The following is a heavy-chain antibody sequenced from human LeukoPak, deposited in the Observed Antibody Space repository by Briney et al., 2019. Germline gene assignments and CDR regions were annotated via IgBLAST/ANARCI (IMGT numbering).Heavy chain of an antibody. Sequence: SVKVSCKASGGTFSSYAISWVRQAPGQGLEWMGRIIPIFGTANYAQKFQGRVTITADESTSTAYMELSSLRSEDTAVYNCARGVRRRELLPVFDYWGQGTLVTVSS. J-gene: IGHJ4*02. CDR2: IIPIFGTA. D-gene: IGHD1-26*01. CDR1: GGTFSSYA. V-gene: IGHV1-69*15. CDR3: ARGVRRRELLPVFDY.